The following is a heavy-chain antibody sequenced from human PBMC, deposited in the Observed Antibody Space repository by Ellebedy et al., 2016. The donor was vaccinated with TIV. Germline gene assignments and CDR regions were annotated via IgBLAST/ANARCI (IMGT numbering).Heavy chain of an antibody. CDR3: ARGGGSRLNHAFDI. J-gene: IGHJ3*02. Sequence: GESLKISCAASGFTFINYWMSWVRQAPGKGLEWVANTKQDGSEKYYADSMKGRFTISRDNAKNSLYLQMNSLRAEDTAVYYCARGGGSRLNHAFDIWGQGTMVTVSS. V-gene: IGHV3-7*01. D-gene: IGHD3-10*01. CDR2: TKQDGSEK. CDR1: GFTFINYW.